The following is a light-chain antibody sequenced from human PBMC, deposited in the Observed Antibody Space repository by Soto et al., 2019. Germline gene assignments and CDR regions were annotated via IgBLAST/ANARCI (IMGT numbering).Light chain of an antibody. V-gene: IGLV2-14*01. CDR1: SSDVGGYNY. CDR2: DVS. CDR3: SSYTSSSTLEGV. J-gene: IGLJ2*01. Sequence: QSALTQPASVSGSPGQSITISCTGTSSDVGGYNYVSWYQQHPGKAPKLMIYDVSNRPSGVSTRFSGSKSGNTASLTISGLQAEDEADYYCSSYTSSSTLEGVFGGGTKVTVL.